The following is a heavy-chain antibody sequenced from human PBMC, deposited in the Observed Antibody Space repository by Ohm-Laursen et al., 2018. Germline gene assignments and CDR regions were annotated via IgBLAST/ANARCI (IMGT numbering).Heavy chain of an antibody. J-gene: IGHJ3*01. Sequence: SLRLSCTAPGFTFDDHYMDWVRQPPGTGLELVARSRDKANSYTTAYVASVKGRFSISRDDSENSLYLQMNSLKTEDTAVYYCARTRNFQPYDVWGQGTMVTVSS. V-gene: IGHV3-72*01. CDR3: ARTRNFQPYDV. CDR1: GFTFDDHY. D-gene: IGHD2/OR15-2a*01. CDR2: SRDKANSYTT.